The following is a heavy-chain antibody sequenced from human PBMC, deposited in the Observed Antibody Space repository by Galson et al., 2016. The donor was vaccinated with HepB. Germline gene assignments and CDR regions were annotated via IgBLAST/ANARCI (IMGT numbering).Heavy chain of an antibody. Sequence: SLRLSCAASGSTFTSYAMSWVRQAPGKGLEWLSSVSGSGGSTCYADSVRGRFIISRDSSENTLYLQMNTLRGDDTALYYCAKAGYNSHERNNWFDSWGQGTLVTVSS. D-gene: IGHD1-20*01. CDR3: AKAGYNSHERNNWFDS. CDR2: VSGSGGST. CDR1: GSTFTSYA. V-gene: IGHV3-23*01. J-gene: IGHJ5*01.